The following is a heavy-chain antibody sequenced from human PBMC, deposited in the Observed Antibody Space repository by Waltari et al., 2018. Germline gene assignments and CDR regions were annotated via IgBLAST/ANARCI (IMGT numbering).Heavy chain of an antibody. Sequence: QLQLQESGPGLVKPSETLSLICTVSGGSISGAYYWDWIRQSTGTGLEWIGDVSSGGNPNSYPSLKGRVTLSTDTSKNQFSLRLRSVTAADTAVYYCARHRGVHTGFPGLDPWGQGTLVTVSS. CDR1: GGSISGAYY. CDR3: ARHRGVHTGFPGLDP. D-gene: IGHD3-10*01. J-gene: IGHJ5*02. V-gene: IGHV4-39*01. CDR2: VSSGGNP.